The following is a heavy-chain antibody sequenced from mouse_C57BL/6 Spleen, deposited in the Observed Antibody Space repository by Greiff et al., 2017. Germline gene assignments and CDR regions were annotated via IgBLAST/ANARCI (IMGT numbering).Heavy chain of an antibody. CDR3: TTGGLMVTAGVGDY. Sequence: EVQLQQSGAELVRPGASVKLSCTASGFNIKDDYMHWVKQRPEQGLEWIGWIDPENGDTEYASKFQGKATITADTSSNTAYLQLSSLTSEDTAVYYCTTGGLMVTAGVGDYWGQGTTLTVSS. D-gene: IGHD2-2*01. V-gene: IGHV14-4*01. CDR1: GFNIKDDY. J-gene: IGHJ2*01. CDR2: IDPENGDT.